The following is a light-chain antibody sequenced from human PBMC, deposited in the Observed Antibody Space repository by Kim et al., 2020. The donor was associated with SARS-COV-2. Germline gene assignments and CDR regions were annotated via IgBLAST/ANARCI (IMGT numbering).Light chain of an antibody. CDR2: EVS. CDR1: SRDVGGYNY. J-gene: IGLJ1*01. V-gene: IGLV2-8*01. CDR3: SSYAGSNNYV. Sequence: SVPTTCTGTSRDVGGYNYVSWYQQHPGKAPKLMIYEVSTRPSGVPDRFSGSKSGNTASLTVSGLQAEDEADYYCSSYAGSNNYVFGTGTKVTVL.